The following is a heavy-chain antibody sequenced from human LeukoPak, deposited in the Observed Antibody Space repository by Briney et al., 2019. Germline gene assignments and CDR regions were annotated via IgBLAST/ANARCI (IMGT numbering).Heavy chain of an antibody. CDR1: GFTFTSSA. CDR2: IVVVSGNT. J-gene: IGHJ4*02. Sequence: GTSVKVSCKASGFTFTSSAVQWVRQARGQRLEWIGWIVVVSGNTNYAQKFQERVTITRDMSTSTAYMELSSLRSEDTAVYYCAAAYDILTGYHRYYFDYWGQGTLVTVSS. V-gene: IGHV1-58*01. CDR3: AAAYDILTGYHRYYFDY. D-gene: IGHD3-9*01.